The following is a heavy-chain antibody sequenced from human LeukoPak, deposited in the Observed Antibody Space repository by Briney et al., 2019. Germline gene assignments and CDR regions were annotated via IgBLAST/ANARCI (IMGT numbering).Heavy chain of an antibody. V-gene: IGHV5-51*01. CDR2: IYPGDSDT. D-gene: IGHD5-18*01. CDR1: GYSFATNW. Sequence: GESLKISCKGSGYSFATNWIGWVRQMPGKGLEWMGIIYPGDSDTRYSPSFQGQVTISADKSISTAYLQWSSLEASDIAMYYCARRGGYNYGYADYWGQGTLVTVSS. CDR3: ARRGGYNYGYADY. J-gene: IGHJ4*02.